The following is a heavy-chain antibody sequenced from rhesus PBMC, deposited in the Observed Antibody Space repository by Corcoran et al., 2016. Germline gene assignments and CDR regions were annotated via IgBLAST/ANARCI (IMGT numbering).Heavy chain of an antibody. CDR1: GASISSYW. CDR3: ARATNFWSGYYSLDV. J-gene: IGHJ5-2*02. V-gene: IGHV4-80*01. Sequence: QVQLQESGPGLVKPSETLSLTCAVSGASISSYWWNWIRQPPGKGLEGMGEINGNRGGTNHNPSLKSRVTISKDASKNQSSLKLSSVTAADTAVYYCARATNFWSGYYSLDVWGRGVLVTVSS. CDR2: INGNRGGT. D-gene: IGHD3-3*01.